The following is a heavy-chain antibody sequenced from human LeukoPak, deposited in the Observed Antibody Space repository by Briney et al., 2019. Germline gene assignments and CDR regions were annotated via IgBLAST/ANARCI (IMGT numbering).Heavy chain of an antibody. CDR2: ISAYNGNR. Sequence: ASVKVSCKASGYTFTSYGISWVRQAPGQGLEWMGWISAYNGNRNYAQKLQGRVTMTTDTPTSTAYMELRTLRPADTAVYYWARSLLWSGGGSDPWGQGTLVTVSS. V-gene: IGHV1-18*01. J-gene: IGHJ5*02. D-gene: IGHD3-10*01. CDR3: ARSLLWSGGGSDP. CDR1: GYTFTSYG.